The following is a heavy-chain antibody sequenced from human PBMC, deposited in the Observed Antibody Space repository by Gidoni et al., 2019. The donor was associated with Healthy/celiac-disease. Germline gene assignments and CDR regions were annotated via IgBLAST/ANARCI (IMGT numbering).Heavy chain of an antibody. Sequence: EVQLVESGGGLVQPGGSLRLSCAASGFTFSSYSMNWVRQAPGKGLEWVSYISSSSSTIYYADSVKGRFTISRDNAKNSLYLQMNSLRAEDTAVYYCARDRITMVRGVIIKRGGPECFDYWGQGTLVTVSS. CDR1: GFTFSSYS. CDR2: ISSSSSTI. J-gene: IGHJ4*02. D-gene: IGHD3-10*01. V-gene: IGHV3-48*01. CDR3: ARDRITMVRGVIIKRGGPECFDY.